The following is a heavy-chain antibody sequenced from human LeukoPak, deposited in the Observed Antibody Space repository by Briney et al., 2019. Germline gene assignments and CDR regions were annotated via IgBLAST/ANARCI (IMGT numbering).Heavy chain of an antibody. CDR1: GYSFTSYR. D-gene: IGHD6-13*01. J-gene: IGHJ6*03. V-gene: IGHV5-51*01. CDR3: ARQGAAGKYYYYYMDV. Sequence: GESLKISCKGSGYSFTSYRIGWVRQMPGQGLEWMGIIYPDDSNTIYGPSFQGQVTISADKSINTAYLEWSSLKASDTAIYYCARQGAAGKYYYYYMDVWGKGTTVTVSS. CDR2: IYPDDSNT.